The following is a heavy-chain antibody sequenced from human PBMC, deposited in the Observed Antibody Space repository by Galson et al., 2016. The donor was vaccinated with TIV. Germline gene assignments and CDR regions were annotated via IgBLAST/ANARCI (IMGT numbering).Heavy chain of an antibody. D-gene: IGHD4-23*01. J-gene: IGHJ2*01. CDR1: GYTFTSYH. Sequence: SVKVSCKASGYTFTSYHVHWVRQAPGQGLERMGSINPNSGGTNYAQSFQGRVTITRDTSISTASMELSMLRSDDTATYYCARAATVVGDWYFDLWGRGTLVPVSS. CDR2: INPNSGGT. V-gene: IGHV1-2*02. CDR3: ARAATVVGDWYFDL.